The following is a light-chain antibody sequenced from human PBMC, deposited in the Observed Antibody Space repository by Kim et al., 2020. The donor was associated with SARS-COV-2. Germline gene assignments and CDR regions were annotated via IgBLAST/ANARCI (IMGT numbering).Light chain of an antibody. CDR3: QSYDSSLSGYWI. V-gene: IGLV1-40*01. J-gene: IGLJ2*01. CDR2: GNN. Sequence: VTNSCTGSSSNIGAGYDVNWYQELPGRDAKLLIAGNNDGPSGVPDRFSVSKSGTSASLAITGLQAEDEADYYCQSYDSSLSGYWIFGGGTKLTVL. CDR1: SSNIGAGYD.